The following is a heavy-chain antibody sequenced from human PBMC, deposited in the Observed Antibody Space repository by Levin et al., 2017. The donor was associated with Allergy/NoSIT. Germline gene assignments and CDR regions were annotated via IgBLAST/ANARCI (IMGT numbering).Heavy chain of an antibody. CDR2: ISGSGGST. CDR3: AKEEPSGWYPFGY. V-gene: IGHV3-23*01. D-gene: IGHD6-19*01. J-gene: IGHJ4*02. CDR1: GFTFSSYA. Sequence: GESLKISCAASGFTFSSYAMSWVRQAPGKGLEWVSAISGSGGSTYYADSVKGRFTISRDNSKNTLYLQMNSLRAEDTAVYYCAKEEPSGWYPFGYWGQGTLVTVSS.